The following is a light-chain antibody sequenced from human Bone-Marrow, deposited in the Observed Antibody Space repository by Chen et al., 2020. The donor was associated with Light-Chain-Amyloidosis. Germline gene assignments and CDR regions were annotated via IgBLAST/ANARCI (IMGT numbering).Light chain of an antibody. Sequence: LTQSPGTLSFSPGQTATLFCRAGQSVTTSSLAWYQLRPGQAPRLLIFSSSRRATGIPDRFRGSGSGPDFTLTIDRLEPEDYALYFCHQYGSSPWTFGQGTRVEI. V-gene: IGKV3-20*01. CDR3: HQYGSSPWT. CDR1: QSVTTSS. J-gene: IGKJ1*01. CDR2: SSS.